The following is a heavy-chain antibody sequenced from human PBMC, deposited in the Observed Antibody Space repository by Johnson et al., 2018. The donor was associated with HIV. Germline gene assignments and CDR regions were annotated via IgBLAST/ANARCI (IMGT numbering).Heavy chain of an antibody. V-gene: IGHV3-30-3*01. CDR2: ISYDGSNK. D-gene: IGHD1-1*01. CDR3: AKGGHWTGTTHGDAFDI. CDR1: GFTFSSYA. Sequence: QVQLVESGGGVVQPGRSLRLSCAASGFTFSSYAMHGVRQAPGKGLEWVAVISYDGSNKYYADSVKGRFTISRHNSKNTLYLQMNSLRDEDTDVYCCAKGGHWTGTTHGDAFDIWGQGTMVTVSS. J-gene: IGHJ3*02.